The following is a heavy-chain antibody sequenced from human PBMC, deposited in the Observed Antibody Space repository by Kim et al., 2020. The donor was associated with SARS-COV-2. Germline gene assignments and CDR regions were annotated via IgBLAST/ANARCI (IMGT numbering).Heavy chain of an antibody. D-gene: IGHD2-2*01. CDR3: ARAGPYSSSTSCQHFDL. Sequence: FQGRVTITRDTAASTAYMELSSLRSEDTAVYYCARAGPYSSSTSCQHFDLWGRGTLVTVSS. V-gene: IGHV1-3*01. J-gene: IGHJ2*01.